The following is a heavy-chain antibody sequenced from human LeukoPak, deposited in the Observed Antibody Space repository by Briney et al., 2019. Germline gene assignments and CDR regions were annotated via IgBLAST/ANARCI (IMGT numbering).Heavy chain of an antibody. D-gene: IGHD3-22*01. CDR3: ARDPDLSGYSFFDY. V-gene: IGHV3-74*01. CDR1: GFTLSSYW. CDR2: IKSDGSRT. Sequence: GGSLRLSCAASGFTLSSYWMHWVRQAPGKGLVWVSRIKSDGSRTTYADSVKGRFTISRDNAKNTLYLQMNSLRAEDTAVYYCARDPDLSGYSFFDYWGQGTPVTVSS. J-gene: IGHJ4*02.